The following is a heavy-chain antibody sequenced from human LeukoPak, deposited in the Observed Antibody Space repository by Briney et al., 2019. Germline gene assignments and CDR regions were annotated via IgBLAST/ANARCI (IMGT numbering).Heavy chain of an antibody. CDR1: GGSISSYY. V-gene: IGHV4-59*01. J-gene: IGHJ2*01. D-gene: IGHD4-23*01. CDR3: ARARYGGNSEGYFDL. Sequence: SETLSLTCTVSGGSISSYYWSWIRQPPGKGLEWIAFIYYSGSTKYNPSLKSRVTISVDTSKNQFSLKLSSVTAADTAVYYWARARYGGNSEGYFDLWGRGTLVTVSS. CDR2: IYYSGST.